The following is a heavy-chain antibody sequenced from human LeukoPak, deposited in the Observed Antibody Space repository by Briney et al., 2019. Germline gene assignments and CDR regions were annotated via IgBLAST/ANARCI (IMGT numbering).Heavy chain of an antibody. CDR3: ARSGVVAPAFDP. V-gene: IGHV1-8*01. Sequence: ASVKVSCKTSGYTFTSYDMNWVRQVTGQGLGWMGWMSPNSGNTGYAQKFQGRVTMTRNTSISTAYMELSSLRSEDTAVYYCARSGVVAPAFDPWGQGTLVTVSS. CDR1: GYTFTSYD. D-gene: IGHD2-15*01. J-gene: IGHJ5*02. CDR2: MSPNSGNT.